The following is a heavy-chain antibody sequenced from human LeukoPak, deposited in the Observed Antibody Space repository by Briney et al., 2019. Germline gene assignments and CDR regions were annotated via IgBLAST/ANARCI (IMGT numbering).Heavy chain of an antibody. Sequence: ASVKVSCKASGGTFSSYAISWVRQAPGQGLEWMGGIIPIFGTANYAQKFQGRVTITVDESTSTAYMELSSLRSEDTAVYYCANRAYSSSWEGYFDYWGQGTLVTASS. CDR2: IIPIFGTA. CDR1: GGTFSSYA. J-gene: IGHJ4*02. D-gene: IGHD6-13*01. CDR3: ANRAYSSSWEGYFDY. V-gene: IGHV1-69*13.